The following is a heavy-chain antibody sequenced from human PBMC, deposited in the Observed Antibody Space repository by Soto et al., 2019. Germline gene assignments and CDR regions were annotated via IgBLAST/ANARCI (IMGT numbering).Heavy chain of an antibody. CDR1: GDSISSSLYY. J-gene: IGHJ4*02. CDR3: VSSSAYPYDYFDQ. Sequence: QLQLQESGPGLVKPSETLSLTCAVSGDSISSSLYYWDWVRQPPGKGLEWLGSISYSGSTHYNPSLKSRVTISVDTSKNQFSLNLSSVTAADTAVYYCVSSSAYPYDYFDQWGQGTLVTVSS. D-gene: IGHD3-16*01. CDR2: ISYSGST. V-gene: IGHV4-39*01.